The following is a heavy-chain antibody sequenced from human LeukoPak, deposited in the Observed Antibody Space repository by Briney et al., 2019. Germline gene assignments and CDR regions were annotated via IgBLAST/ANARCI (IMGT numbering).Heavy chain of an antibody. D-gene: IGHD6-25*01. Sequence: SQTLSLTCAISGVTVSSNSAAWNWIRQSPSRGLEWLVRTYYRSKWYNDYAVSVKSRITINPDTSKNQFSLRLNSVTPEDTAVYYCARGSHDGYDYWGQGTPVTVSS. CDR1: GVTVSSNSAA. V-gene: IGHV6-1*01. CDR3: ARGSHDGYDY. CDR2: TYYRSKWYN. J-gene: IGHJ4*02.